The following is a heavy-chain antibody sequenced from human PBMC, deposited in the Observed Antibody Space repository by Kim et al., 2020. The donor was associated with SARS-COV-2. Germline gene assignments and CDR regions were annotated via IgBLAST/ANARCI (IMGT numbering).Heavy chain of an antibody. CDR3: ARDLSPNYYYYYYMDV. CDR2: INAGNGNT. J-gene: IGHJ6*03. Sequence: ASVKVSCKASGYTFTGYAMHWVRQAPGQRLEWMGWINAGNGNTKYSQKFQGRVTITRDTSASTAYMELSSLRSEDTAVYYCARDLSPNYYYYYYMDVWGKGTTVTVSS. V-gene: IGHV1-3*01. CDR1: GYTFTGYA. D-gene: IGHD7-27*01.